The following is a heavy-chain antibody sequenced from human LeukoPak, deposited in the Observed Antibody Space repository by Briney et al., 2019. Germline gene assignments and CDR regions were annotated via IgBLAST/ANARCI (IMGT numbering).Heavy chain of an antibody. J-gene: IGHJ4*02. V-gene: IGHV3-30*02. Sequence: GGSLRLSCAASGFNFSNYGIHWVRQAPGKGLGWVAFIRYDGSNEYYADSVKGRFTISRDNSKNTLYLQMSSLRAEDTAVYYCAKLSATYYYDSGGYYYFDYWGQGTLVTVSS. CDR3: AKLSATYYYDSGGYYYFDY. CDR1: GFNFSNYG. D-gene: IGHD3-22*01. CDR2: IRYDGSNE.